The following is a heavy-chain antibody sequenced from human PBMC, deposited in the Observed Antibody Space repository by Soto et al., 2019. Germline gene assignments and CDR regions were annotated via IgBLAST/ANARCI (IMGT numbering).Heavy chain of an antibody. CDR3: AGRTDSSRYYIDDAFDI. CDR1: GFTVSSNY. J-gene: IGHJ3*02. V-gene: IGHV3-53*04. CDR2: IYSGGST. Sequence: PGGSLRLSCAASGFTVSSNYMSWVRQAPGKGLEWVSVIYSGGSTDYADSVEGRFTISRHNSKNTLYLQMNSLRAEDTAVYYCAGRTDSSRYYIDDAFDIWGQGTMVTVSS. D-gene: IGHD3-22*01.